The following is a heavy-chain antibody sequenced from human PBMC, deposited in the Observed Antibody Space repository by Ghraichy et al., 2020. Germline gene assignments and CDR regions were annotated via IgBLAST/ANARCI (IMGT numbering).Heavy chain of an antibody. CDR1: GFTFSSYS. CDR3: ARDLCSTSCDSYGMDV. V-gene: IGHV3-21*01. Sequence: LSLTCAASGFTFSSYSMNWVRQAPGKGLEWVSSISSSSSYIYYADSVKGRFTISRDNAKNSLYLQMNSLRAEATAVYYCARDLCSTSCDSYGMDVWGQGTTVTVSS. D-gene: IGHD2-2*01. CDR2: ISSSSSYI. J-gene: IGHJ6*02.